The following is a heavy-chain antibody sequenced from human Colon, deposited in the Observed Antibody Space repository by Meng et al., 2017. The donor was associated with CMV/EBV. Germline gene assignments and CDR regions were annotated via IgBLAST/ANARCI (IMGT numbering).Heavy chain of an antibody. V-gene: IGHV1-2*02. CDR2: MDPTTGRT. J-gene: IGHJ1*01. CDR3: ASHSSYVWGSHH. D-gene: IGHD3-16*01. CDR1: GYSFTGYY. Sequence: GQLVHAGPEGRMPGASVKVSCKASGYSFTGYYIHWVRQAPGQGLEWMGWMDPTTGRTDYAQKFQGTVTMTRDTSISTAYLELSRLTSDDTAVYYCASHSSYVWGSHHWGQGTLVTVSS.